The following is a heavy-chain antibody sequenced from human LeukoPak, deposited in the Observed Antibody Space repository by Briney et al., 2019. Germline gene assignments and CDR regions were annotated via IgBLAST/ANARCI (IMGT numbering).Heavy chain of an antibody. CDR3: ARAYCSGGSCYLNKYYFDY. V-gene: IGHV4-39*07. J-gene: IGHJ4*02. CDR2: IYYSGST. Sequence: SETLSLTCTVSGGSISSSSYYWGWIRQPPGKGLEWIGSIYYSGSTYYNPSLKSRVTISVDTSKNQFSLKLSSVTAADTAVYYCARAYCSGGSCYLNKYYFDYWGQGTLVTVSS. D-gene: IGHD2-15*01. CDR1: GGSISSSSYY.